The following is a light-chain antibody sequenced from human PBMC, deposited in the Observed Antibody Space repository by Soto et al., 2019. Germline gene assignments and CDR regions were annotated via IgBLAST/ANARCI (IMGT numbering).Light chain of an antibody. J-gene: IGLJ1*01. V-gene: IGLV2-14*03. CDR3: SSHKTSSTLV. CDR2: EVS. Sequence: QSVLTQPASVFGSPGQSITISCTGTSSDVGGYNFVSWYQQHPGKAPKLMIYEVSSRPSGVSNRFSGSKSGNTASLTISGLQPEDEAHYYCSSHKTSSTLVFGTGTKVTVL. CDR1: SSDVGGYNF.